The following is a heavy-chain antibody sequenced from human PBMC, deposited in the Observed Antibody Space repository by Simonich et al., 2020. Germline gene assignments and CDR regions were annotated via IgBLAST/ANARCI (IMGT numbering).Heavy chain of an antibody. D-gene: IGHD1-1*01. CDR2: INHSGST. CDR1: GGSFSGYY. J-gene: IGHJ4*02. V-gene: IGHV4-34*01. Sequence: QVQLQQWGAGLLKPSETLSLTCAVNGGSFSGYYWSWIRQPPGKGVGWNGEINHSGSTNYNPSLKSRVTISVDTSKNQFSLKLSSVTAADTAVYYCARHLQLGPFDYWGQGTLVTVSS. CDR3: ARHLQLGPFDY.